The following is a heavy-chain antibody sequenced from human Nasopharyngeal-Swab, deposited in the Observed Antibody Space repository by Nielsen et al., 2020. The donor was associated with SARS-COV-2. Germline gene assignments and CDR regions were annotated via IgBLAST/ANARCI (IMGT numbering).Heavy chain of an antibody. Sequence: SLKISCAASGFTFDDYAMHWVRQAPGKGLEWVSGISWNSGSIGYADSVKGRFTISRDNAKNSLYLQMNSLRAEDTAVYYCARDERGYSYGYPDYWGQGTLVTVSS. CDR1: GFTFDDYA. V-gene: IGHV3-9*01. CDR3: ARDERGYSYGYPDY. J-gene: IGHJ4*02. D-gene: IGHD5-18*01. CDR2: ISWNSGSI.